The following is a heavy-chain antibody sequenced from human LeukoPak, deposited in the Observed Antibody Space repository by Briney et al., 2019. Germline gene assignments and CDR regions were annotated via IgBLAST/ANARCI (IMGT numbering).Heavy chain of an antibody. J-gene: IGHJ4*02. CDR3: ASAAYYYGSGSYVGG. CDR1: GGSISSGDYY. D-gene: IGHD3-10*01. V-gene: IGHV4-30-4*08. Sequence: KPSETLSLTCTVSGGSISSGDYYWRWIRQPPGKGLEWIGYIYYSGCTYYNPSLKSRLTISVDTSKNQFSLKLSSVTAADTAVYYCASAAYYYGSGSYVGGWGQGTLVTVSS. CDR2: IYYSGCT.